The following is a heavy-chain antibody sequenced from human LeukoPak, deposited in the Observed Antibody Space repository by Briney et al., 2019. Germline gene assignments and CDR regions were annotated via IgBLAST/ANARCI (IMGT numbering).Heavy chain of an antibody. J-gene: IGHJ4*02. CDR2: ISSSATYI. CDR1: CFTFSSYT. D-gene: IGHD4-17*01. CDR3: ATWDDYGDYVAFEY. V-gene: IGHV3-21*01. Sequence: PGGSLRLSCAGACFTFSSYTMNWARQAPGKGLEWVSSISSSATYIYYADSVRARFTLSRDDAKNSLFLHMNTLSAEETAVYYCATWDDYGDYVAFEYWGQGTLVTVSS.